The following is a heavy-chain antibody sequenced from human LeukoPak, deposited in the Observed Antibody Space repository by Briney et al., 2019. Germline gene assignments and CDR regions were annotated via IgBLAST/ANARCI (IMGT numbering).Heavy chain of an antibody. V-gene: IGHV3-21*01. D-gene: IGHD2-2*01. CDR2: ISSGSSYI. CDR3: ARGTCHKY. CDR1: GFAFSTYV. Sequence: GGSLRLSCAASGFAFSTYVMTWVRQAPGKGLEWVSSISSGSSYIYYADSVKGRFTISRDNAKNSLYLQMNSLRAEDTAVYYCARGTCHKYWGQGTLVTVSS. J-gene: IGHJ4*02.